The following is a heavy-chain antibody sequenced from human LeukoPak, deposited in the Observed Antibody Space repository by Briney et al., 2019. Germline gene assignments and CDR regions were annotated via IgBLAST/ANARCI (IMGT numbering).Heavy chain of an antibody. V-gene: IGHV5-51*01. CDR3: ARQSRVGSSWYIIDY. D-gene: IGHD6-13*01. Sequence: GESLKISCKGSGYSFTSHWIDWVRQMPGKGLGGMGIIHPGDSVTRYSTSFQGQVSITVDKSISTAYLQWSSLKASDTAMYYCARQSRVGSSWYIIDYWGQATLVTVSS. J-gene: IGHJ4*02. CDR1: GYSFTSHW. CDR2: IHPGDSVT.